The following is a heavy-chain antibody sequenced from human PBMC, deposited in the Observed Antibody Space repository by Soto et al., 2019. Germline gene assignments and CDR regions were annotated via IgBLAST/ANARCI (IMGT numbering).Heavy chain of an antibody. CDR1: GVTFSSYW. D-gene: IGHD5-18*01. CDR3: ARARGTAMATAYYYYYYGMDV. CDR2: INSDGSST. Sequence: GGSLRLSCAASGVTFSSYWMHWVRQAPGKGLVWVSRINSDGSSTSYADSVKGRFTISRDNAKNTLYLQMNSLRAEDTAVYYCARARGTAMATAYYYYYYGMDVWGQGTTVTVSS. V-gene: IGHV3-74*01. J-gene: IGHJ6*02.